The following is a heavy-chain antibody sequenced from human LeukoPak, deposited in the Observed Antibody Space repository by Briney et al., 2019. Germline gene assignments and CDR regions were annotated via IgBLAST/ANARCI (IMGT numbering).Heavy chain of an antibody. J-gene: IGHJ6*03. Sequence: GGSLRLSCAASGFTFSSHSMNWVRQAPGKGLEWVSSISSSSSHIYYADSVKGRFTISRDNAKNSLYPQMNSLRAEDTAVYYCARGGLYSSSSYYYYMDVWGKGTTVTVFS. D-gene: IGHD6-6*01. CDR1: GFTFSSHS. CDR2: ISSSSSHI. CDR3: ARGGLYSSSSYYYYMDV. V-gene: IGHV3-21*01.